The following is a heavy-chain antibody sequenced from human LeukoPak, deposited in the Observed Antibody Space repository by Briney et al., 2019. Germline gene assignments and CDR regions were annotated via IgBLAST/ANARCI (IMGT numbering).Heavy chain of an antibody. Sequence: GESLKISCKGSGYSFTSYWIGWVRQMPGKGLEWMGIIYPGDSDTRYSPSFQGQVTFSADKSISTAYLHWSSLRASDTAMYYCATANAFAYWGQGTLVTVSS. J-gene: IGHJ4*02. CDR3: ATANAFAY. CDR1: GYSFTSYW. V-gene: IGHV5-51*01. D-gene: IGHD2-2*01. CDR2: IYPGDSDT.